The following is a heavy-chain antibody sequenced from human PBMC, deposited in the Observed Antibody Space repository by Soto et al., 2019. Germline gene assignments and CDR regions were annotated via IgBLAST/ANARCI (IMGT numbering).Heavy chain of an antibody. CDR2: IKSKTDGGTT. Sequence: EVQLVESGGGLVKPGGSLRLSCAASGFTFSNAWMSWVRQAPGKGLEWVGRIKSKTDGGTTDYAAPVKGRFTISRDDSKNTLYLQMNSLKTEDTAVYYWTSKNLLQWQAYYYYGMDVWGQGTTVTVSS. J-gene: IGHJ6*02. CDR3: TSKNLLQWQAYYYYGMDV. V-gene: IGHV3-15*01. D-gene: IGHD6-19*01. CDR1: GFTFSNAW.